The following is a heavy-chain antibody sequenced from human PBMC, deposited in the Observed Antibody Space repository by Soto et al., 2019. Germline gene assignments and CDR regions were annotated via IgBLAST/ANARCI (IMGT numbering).Heavy chain of an antibody. Sequence: GGSLRLSCAASGFTFSSYGMHWVRQAPGKGLEWVAVIWYDGSNKYYDNSVKGRFTISRDNSKNTLYLQMNSLRAEDTAVYYCARDERVLPFDYWGQGTLVTVSS. J-gene: IGHJ4*02. V-gene: IGHV3-33*01. CDR1: GFTFSSYG. CDR2: IWYDGSNK. CDR3: ARDERVLPFDY. D-gene: IGHD1-26*01.